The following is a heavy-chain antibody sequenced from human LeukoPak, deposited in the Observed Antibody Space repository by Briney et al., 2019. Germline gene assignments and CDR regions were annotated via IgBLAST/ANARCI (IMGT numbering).Heavy chain of an antibody. CDR3: ARAHEYHLLLYRGSGFDP. CDR1: GGSFSGYY. Sequence: SETLSLTCAVYGGSFSGYYWSWIRQPPGKGLEWIGEINHSGSTNYNPSLKSRVTISVDTSKNQFSLKLSSVTAADTAVYYCARAHEYHLLLYRGSGFDPWGQGTLVTVSS. CDR2: INHSGST. J-gene: IGHJ5*02. D-gene: IGHD2-2*02. V-gene: IGHV4-34*01.